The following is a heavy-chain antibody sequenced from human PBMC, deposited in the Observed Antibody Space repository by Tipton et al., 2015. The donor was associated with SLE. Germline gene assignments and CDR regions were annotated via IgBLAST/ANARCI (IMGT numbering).Heavy chain of an antibody. V-gene: IGHV4-39*07. D-gene: IGHD3-10*01. CDR2: IYYSGST. J-gene: IGHJ3*02. Sequence: TLSLTCTVSGGSISSSSYYWGWIRQPPGKGLEWIGSIYYSGSTNYNPSLKSRVTISVDTSKNQFSLKLSSVTAADTAVYYCARAPKLMVRGVSDAFDIWGQGTMVTVSS. CDR3: ARAPKLMVRGVSDAFDI. CDR1: GGSISSSSYY.